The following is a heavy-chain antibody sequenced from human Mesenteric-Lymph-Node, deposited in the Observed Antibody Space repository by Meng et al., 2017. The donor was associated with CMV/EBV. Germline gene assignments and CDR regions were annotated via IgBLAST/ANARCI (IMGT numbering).Heavy chain of an antibody. Sequence: GSLRLSCTVSGGSINAGSYYWAWIRQPPGKGLEWIGSISYSGSTYYNLSLKSRVTISVDTSREQFSLELSSVTAADTAVYYCAGGHNFDFWGQGALVTVSS. CDR2: ISYSGST. J-gene: IGHJ4*02. CDR3: AGGHNFDF. D-gene: IGHD3-16*01. V-gene: IGHV4-39*01. CDR1: GGSINAGSYY.